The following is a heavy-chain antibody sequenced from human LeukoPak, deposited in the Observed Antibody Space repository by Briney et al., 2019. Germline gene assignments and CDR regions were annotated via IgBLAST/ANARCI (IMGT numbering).Heavy chain of an antibody. V-gene: IGHV1-46*03. CDR2: INPSGGST. CDR3: ACVVRGAFDI. J-gene: IGHJ3*02. CDR1: GFTFTSYY. D-gene: IGHD2-21*01. Sequence: ASVKVSCKASGFTFTSYYMHWVRQAPGQGLEWMGVINPSGGSTSYPQKFQGRVTMTRDTSTSTVYMELSSLRSEDTAVYYCACVVRGAFDIWGQGTLVTVSS.